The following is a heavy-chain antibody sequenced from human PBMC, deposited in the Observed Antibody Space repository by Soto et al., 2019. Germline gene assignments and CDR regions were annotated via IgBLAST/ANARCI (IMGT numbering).Heavy chain of an antibody. Sequence: EVQMLQSGGGLVQPGGSLRRSCAASGFTLRDDSMTWVRQAPVMGLERVSTISGGGRTTYYAASVEGLIIISRDNSKNSVYLQLDSLRVADTAVYYCARLAVECNGGSCYTRFCGPGSLVTVSS. CDR3: ARLAVECNGGSCYTRF. CDR2: ISGGGRTT. CDR1: GFTLRDDS. J-gene: IGHJ4*02. D-gene: IGHD2-15*01. V-gene: IGHV3-23*01.